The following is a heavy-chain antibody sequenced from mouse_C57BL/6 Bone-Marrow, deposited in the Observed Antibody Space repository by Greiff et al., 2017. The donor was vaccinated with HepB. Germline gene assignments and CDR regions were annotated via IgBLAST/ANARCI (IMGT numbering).Heavy chain of an antibody. V-gene: IGHV7-3*01. Sequence: EVKVVESGGGLVQPGGSLSLSCAASGFTFTDYYMSWVRQPPGKALEWLGFIRNKANGYTTEYSASVKGRFTISRDNSQSILYLQMNALRAEDSATYYCARSTVVADFDYWGQGTTLTVSS. CDR1: GFTFTDYY. D-gene: IGHD1-1*01. J-gene: IGHJ2*01. CDR3: ARSTVVADFDY. CDR2: IRNKANGYTT.